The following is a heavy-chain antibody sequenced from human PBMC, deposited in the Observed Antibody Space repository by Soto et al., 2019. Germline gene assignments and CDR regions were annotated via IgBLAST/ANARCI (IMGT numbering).Heavy chain of an antibody. V-gene: IGHV3-74*01. CDR2: IKSDGSGT. Sequence: PGGSLRLSCAASGFTFSNYWMHWVRQAPGKGPMWVSRIKSDGSGTYYADSVKGRLTISRDNAKNTLYLQMNSLRAEDTAVYFCARDRVPQLGYYGMDVWGQGTTVTVSS. CDR1: GFTFSNYW. CDR3: ARDRVPQLGYYGMDV. D-gene: IGHD2-2*01. J-gene: IGHJ6*02.